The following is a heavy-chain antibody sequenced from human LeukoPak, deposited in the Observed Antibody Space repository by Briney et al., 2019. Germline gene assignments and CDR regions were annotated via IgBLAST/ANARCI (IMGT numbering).Heavy chain of an antibody. J-gene: IGHJ5*02. Sequence: SVKVSCKASGGTSSSYAISWVRQAPGQGLEWMGGIIPIFGTANYAQKFQGRVTITADESTSTAYMELSSLRSDDTAVYYCARDHYSNYVWFDPWGQGTLVTVSS. CDR2: IIPIFGTA. CDR1: GGTSSSYA. CDR3: ARDHYSNYVWFDP. D-gene: IGHD4-11*01. V-gene: IGHV1-69*01.